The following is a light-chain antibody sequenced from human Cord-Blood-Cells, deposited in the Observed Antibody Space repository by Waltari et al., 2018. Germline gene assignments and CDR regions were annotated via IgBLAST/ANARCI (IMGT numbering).Light chain of an antibody. Sequence: IVMTQSPDSLPVSLGERATINCKSSQSVLYRSNNKNYLAWYQQKPGQPPKLLIYWASTRESGVPDRFSGSGSGTDFTLTISSLQAEDVAVYYCQQYYSTLTFGGGTKVEIK. J-gene: IGKJ4*01. CDR3: QQYYSTLT. V-gene: IGKV4-1*01. CDR1: QSVLYRSNNKNY. CDR2: WAS.